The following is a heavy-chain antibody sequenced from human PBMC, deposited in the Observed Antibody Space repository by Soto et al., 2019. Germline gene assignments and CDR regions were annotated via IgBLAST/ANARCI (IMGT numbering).Heavy chain of an antibody. CDR2: IYYRGST. V-gene: IGHV4-31*03. Sequence: QVQLQESGPGLVKPSQTLSLTCTVSGGSISSGGYYWSWIRQHPGKDLEWIGYIYYRGSTYYNPSLVSRVTISVDTSKNQFSRKLSSVTAADTAVYYCARDVYCSGGSCDSHAFDIWGQGTMVTVSS. D-gene: IGHD2-15*01. CDR1: GGSISSGGYY. J-gene: IGHJ3*02. CDR3: ARDVYCSGGSCDSHAFDI.